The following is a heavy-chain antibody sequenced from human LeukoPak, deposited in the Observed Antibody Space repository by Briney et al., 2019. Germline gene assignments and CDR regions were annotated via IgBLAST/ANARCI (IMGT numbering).Heavy chain of an antibody. CDR1: GYTFTSYD. V-gene: IGHV1-8*01. Sequence: ASVKVSCKASGYTFTSYDINWVRQATGQGLEWMGWMNPNSGNTGYAQKLQGRVTMTTDTSTSTAYMELRSLRSDDTAVYYCARARSGWYSHTGDLDYWGQGTLVTVSS. D-gene: IGHD6-19*01. CDR3: ARARSGWYSHTGDLDY. CDR2: MNPNSGNT. J-gene: IGHJ4*02.